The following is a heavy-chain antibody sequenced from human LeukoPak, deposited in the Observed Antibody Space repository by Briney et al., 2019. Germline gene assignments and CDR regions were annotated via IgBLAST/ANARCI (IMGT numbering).Heavy chain of an antibody. D-gene: IGHD3-9*01. J-gene: IGHJ4*02. Sequence: SETLSLTCTVSGGSISSYYWSWIRRPPGKGLEWIGYINYSGSTNYNPSLKSRVTISVDTSKSQFSLKLSSVTAADTAVYYCARGDILTGYSFDYWGQGTLVTVSS. CDR2: INYSGST. V-gene: IGHV4-59*01. CDR1: GGSISSYY. CDR3: ARGDILTGYSFDY.